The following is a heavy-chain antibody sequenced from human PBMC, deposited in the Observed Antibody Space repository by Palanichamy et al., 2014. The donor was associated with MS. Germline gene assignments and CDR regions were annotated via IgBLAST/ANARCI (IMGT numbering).Heavy chain of an antibody. CDR2: INTDGSST. J-gene: IGHJ6*02. D-gene: IGHD2-8*01. CDR3: ARDPRFCTNGVCYPYYYYGMDV. CDR1: GFTFSSYW. V-gene: IGHV3-74*01. Sequence: EVQLVESGGGLVQPGGSLRLSCTASGFTFSSYWMHWVRQAPGKGLVWVSRINTDGSSTSYADSVKGRFTISRDNAKNTLYLQMNSLRAEDTAVYYCARDPRFCTNGVCYPYYYYGMDVWGQGTTVTVS.